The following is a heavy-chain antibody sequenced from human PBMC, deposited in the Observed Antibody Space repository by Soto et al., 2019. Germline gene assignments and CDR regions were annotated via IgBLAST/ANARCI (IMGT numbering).Heavy chain of an antibody. D-gene: IGHD7-27*01. CDR2: INADNGNT. V-gene: IGHV1-3*01. Sequence: QVQLVQSGAEVKKPGASVKVSCKASGYTFTRYAIPWVRQAPGQMLEWMGWINADNGNTKYSQKSQGRVTITRDTSASTAHMEVSSLRSEDTAVYYCARDWGNYYYGIDVWGHGTTVTVSS. CDR1: GYTFTRYA. CDR3: ARDWGNYYYGIDV. J-gene: IGHJ6*02.